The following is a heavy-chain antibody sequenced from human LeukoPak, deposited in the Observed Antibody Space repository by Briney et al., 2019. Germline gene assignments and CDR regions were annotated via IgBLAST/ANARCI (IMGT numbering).Heavy chain of an antibody. J-gene: IGHJ4*02. CDR1: GFTFSSHA. CDR2: ISGSGGYT. Sequence: GSLRLSCTASGFTFSSHAMSWVRQAPGKGLEWVSAISGSGGYTYYADSVKGRFTISRDNSKNTLNLQMNSLRAEDTAVYYCARDHDYGNGNFDFWGQGTLVTVSS. D-gene: IGHD4/OR15-4a*01. V-gene: IGHV3-23*01. CDR3: ARDHDYGNGNFDF.